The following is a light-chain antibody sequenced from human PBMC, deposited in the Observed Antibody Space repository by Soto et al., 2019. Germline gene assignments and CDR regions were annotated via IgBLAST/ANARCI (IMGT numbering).Light chain of an antibody. V-gene: IGLV1-40*01. Sequence: QSVLTQPPSVSGAPGQRVTISCTGSSSSIGAGYDVHWYQQLPGTAPKLLIYGNSNRPSGVPDRFSGSKAGTSASLAITGIQAEDEADYYCQSYDSSLSGWVFGGGTKLTVL. CDR2: GNS. CDR3: QSYDSSLSGWV. CDR1: SSSIGAGYD. J-gene: IGLJ3*02.